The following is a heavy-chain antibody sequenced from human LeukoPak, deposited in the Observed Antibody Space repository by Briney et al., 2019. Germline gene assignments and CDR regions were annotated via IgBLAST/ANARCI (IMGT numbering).Heavy chain of an antibody. Sequence: ASVKVSCKASGYTFTSYYMHWVRQAPGQGLEWMGIINPSGGSTSYAQKFQGRVTMTRDTSTSTVYMELGSLRSEDTAVYYCARDYYDSSGYYYLPDYWGRGTLVTVSS. CDR1: GYTFTSYY. V-gene: IGHV1-46*01. CDR2: INPSGGST. D-gene: IGHD3-22*01. CDR3: ARDYYDSSGYYYLPDY. J-gene: IGHJ4*02.